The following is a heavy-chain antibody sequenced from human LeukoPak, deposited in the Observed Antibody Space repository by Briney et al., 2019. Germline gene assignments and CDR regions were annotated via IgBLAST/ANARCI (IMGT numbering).Heavy chain of an antibody. CDR3: TTDGVGVEGATYDN. CDR2: IKAKAHGGTI. CDR1: GFTFINAW. J-gene: IGHJ4*02. D-gene: IGHD1-26*01. V-gene: IGHV3-15*01. Sequence: XGSLRLSCAASGFTFINAWMAWVRQAPGKGLEWVGRIKAKAHGGTIEYAAPVKGRFTISRDDSKNTLYLQMNSLKTEDTAVYYCTTDGVGVEGATYDNWGQGTLVSVSS.